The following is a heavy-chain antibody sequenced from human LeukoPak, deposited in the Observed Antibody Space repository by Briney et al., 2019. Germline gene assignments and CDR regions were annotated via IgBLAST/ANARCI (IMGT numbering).Heavy chain of an antibody. CDR2: IKQDGNEK. V-gene: IGHV3-7*01. CDR1: GFTFTSIW. J-gene: IGHJ4*02. CDR3: AGGRSGAY. D-gene: IGHD3-10*01. Sequence: GGSLRLSCVASGFTFTSIWMTWVRQAPGKGLEWVANIKQDGNEKYYVDSVKGRFTISRDNTKNSVYLQMNSLTAEDTAIYYCAGGRSGAYWGQGTLVIVSS.